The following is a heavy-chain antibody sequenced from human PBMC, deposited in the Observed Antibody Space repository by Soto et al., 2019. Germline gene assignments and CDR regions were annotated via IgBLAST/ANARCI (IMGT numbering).Heavy chain of an antibody. Sequence: SVKVSCKASGGTFSSYTISWVRKAPGQGLEWMGRIIPILGIANYAQKFQGRVTITADKSTSTAYMELSSLRSEDTAVYYCASQAVGGQLAFDYWGQGTLVTVSS. CDR2: IIPILGIA. V-gene: IGHV1-69*02. CDR1: GGTFSSYT. D-gene: IGHD1-26*01. J-gene: IGHJ4*02. CDR3: ASQAVGGQLAFDY.